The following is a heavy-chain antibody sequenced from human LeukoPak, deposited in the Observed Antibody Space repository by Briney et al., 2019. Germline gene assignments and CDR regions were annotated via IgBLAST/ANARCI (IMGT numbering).Heavy chain of an antibody. CDR2: IYHSGST. D-gene: IGHD6-13*01. CDR3: ARQELVGSSWYYFDY. J-gene: IGHJ4*02. V-gene: IGHV4-39*01. CDR1: GGSISSSSYY. Sequence: SETLSLTCTVSGGSISSSSYYWGWIRQPPGKGLEWIGSIYHSGSTYYNPSLKSRVTISVDTSKNQFSLKLSSVTAADTAVYYCARQELVGSSWYYFDYWGQGTLVTVSS.